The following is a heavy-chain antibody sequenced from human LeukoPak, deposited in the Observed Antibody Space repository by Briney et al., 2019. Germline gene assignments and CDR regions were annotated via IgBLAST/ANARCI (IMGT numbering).Heavy chain of an antibody. CDR3: ARDEDYYDSSGYYTDY. CDR1: GFSFSTYS. V-gene: IGHV3-21*01. J-gene: IGHJ4*02. Sequence: GGSLRLSCAASGFSFSTYSMNWVRQAPGKGLEWVSSISSSSSYIYYADSVKGRFTISRDNAKNSLSLQMNSLRAEDTAVYYCARDEDYYDSSGYYTDYWGQGTLVTVSS. CDR2: ISSSSSYI. D-gene: IGHD3-22*01.